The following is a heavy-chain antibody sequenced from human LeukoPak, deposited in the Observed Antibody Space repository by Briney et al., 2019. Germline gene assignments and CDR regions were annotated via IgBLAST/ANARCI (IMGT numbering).Heavy chain of an antibody. Sequence: ASVKVSCKASGYTFTSYYMHWVPQAPGQGLEWMGIINPSGGSTSYAQKFQGRVTMTRDMSTSTVYIELSSLRSEDTAVYYCARENNYDSSGYSPHYFDYWGQGTLVTVSS. D-gene: IGHD3-22*01. CDR1: GYTFTSYY. CDR2: INPSGGST. CDR3: ARENNYDSSGYSPHYFDY. V-gene: IGHV1-46*01. J-gene: IGHJ4*02.